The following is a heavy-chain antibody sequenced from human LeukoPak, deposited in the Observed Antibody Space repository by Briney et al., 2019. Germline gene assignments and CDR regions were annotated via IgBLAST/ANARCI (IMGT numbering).Heavy chain of an antibody. CDR2: IYYSGST. J-gene: IGHJ4*02. Sequence: PSENLSLTCTVSGGSISSSSYYWGWIRQPPGKGLEWIGSIYYSGSTYYNPSLKSRVTISVDTSKNQFSLKLSSVTAADTAVYYCARRRWSRFFDYWGQGTLVTVSS. CDR3: ARRRWSRFFDY. V-gene: IGHV4-39*07. D-gene: IGHD4-23*01. CDR1: GGSISSSSYY.